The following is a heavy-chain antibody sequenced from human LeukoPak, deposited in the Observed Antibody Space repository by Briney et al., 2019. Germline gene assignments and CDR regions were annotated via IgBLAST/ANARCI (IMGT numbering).Heavy chain of an antibody. D-gene: IGHD2-15*01. CDR1: GYTFTGYY. V-gene: IGHV1-2*02. CDR3: AREAWSRNYFDY. J-gene: IGHJ4*02. CDR2: INPNSGGT. Sequence: ASVKVSCKASGYTFTGYYMHWVRQAPGQGLEWMGWINPNSGGTNYAQKFQGRVTMTRDTSISTAYMELSRLRSDDTAVYNCAREAWSRNYFDYWGQGTLVTVSS.